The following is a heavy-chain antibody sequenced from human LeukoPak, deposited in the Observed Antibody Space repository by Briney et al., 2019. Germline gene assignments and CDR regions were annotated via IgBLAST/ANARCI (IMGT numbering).Heavy chain of an antibody. CDR1: GGSFSGYY. CDR3: AGATDYYDSSGYFN. Sequence: SETLSLTCAVYGGSFSGYYWSWIRQPPGKGLEWIGEINHSGSTNYNPSLKSRVTISVDTSKNQFSLKLRSVTAADTAVYYCAGATDYYDSSGYFNWGQGTLVTVSS. D-gene: IGHD3-22*01. J-gene: IGHJ4*02. CDR2: INHSGST. V-gene: IGHV4-34*01.